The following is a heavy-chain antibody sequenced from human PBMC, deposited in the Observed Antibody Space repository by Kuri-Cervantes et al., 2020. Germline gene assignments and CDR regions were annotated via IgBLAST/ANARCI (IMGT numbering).Heavy chain of an antibody. J-gene: IGHJ4*02. Sequence: SGPTLVKPTQTLTLTCTFSGFSLSTSGMCVSWIRQPPGKALEWLALIYWDDDKRYSPSLKSRLTITKDTPKNQVVLTMTNMDPVDTATYYCAHRVLRYFGWSKDYFDYWGQGTLVTVSS. D-gene: IGHD3-9*01. V-gene: IGHV2-5*08. CDR1: GFSLSTSGMC. CDR3: AHRVLRYFGWSKDYFDY. CDR2: IYWDDDK.